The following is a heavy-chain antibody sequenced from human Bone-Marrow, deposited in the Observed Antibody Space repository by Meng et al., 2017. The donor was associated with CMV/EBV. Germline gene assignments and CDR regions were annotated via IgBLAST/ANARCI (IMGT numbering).Heavy chain of an antibody. CDR3: AREVAKMTTVRSEEGASDY. Sequence: GGSLKISCAASGFPLSSYSMSWVRQGPGKGLEWVSYISSSSSTIYYGDSVKGRFTISRDNAKNSLYLQMNSLRAEDTAVYHCAREVAKMTTVRSEEGASDYWGQGTLVTVSS. D-gene: IGHD4-11*01. V-gene: IGHV3-48*04. CDR2: ISSSSSTI. CDR1: GFPLSSYS. J-gene: IGHJ4*02.